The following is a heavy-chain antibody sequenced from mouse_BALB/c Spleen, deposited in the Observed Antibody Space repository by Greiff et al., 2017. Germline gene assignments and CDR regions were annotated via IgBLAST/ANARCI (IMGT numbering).Heavy chain of an antibody. CDR3: ARGRYRYDENYAMDY. Sequence: LVKTGASVKISCKASGYSFTGYYMHWVKQSHGKSLEWIGYISCYNGATSYNQKFKGKATFTVDTSSSTAYMQFNSLTSEDSAVYYCARGRYRYDENYAMDYWGQGTSVTVSS. J-gene: IGHJ4*01. V-gene: IGHV1S34*01. CDR1: GYSFTGYY. D-gene: IGHD2-14*01. CDR2: ISCYNGAT.